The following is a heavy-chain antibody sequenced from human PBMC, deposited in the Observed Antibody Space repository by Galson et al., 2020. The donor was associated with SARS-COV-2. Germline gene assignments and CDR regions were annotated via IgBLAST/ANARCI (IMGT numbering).Heavy chain of an antibody. CDR3: ARDASMIVPLTSVVDH. CDR2: ISTYNGNT. Sequence: ASVKVSCKASGYNFIKFGISWVRQAPGEALEWLGWISTYNGNTEYAPNIKGRVNLTRDTSTTTAYMELRSLTSDDTAVYYCARDASMIVPLTSVVDHWGQGTLVSVSS. J-gene: IGHJ5*02. CDR1: GYNFIKFG. V-gene: IGHV1-18*01. D-gene: IGHD3-22*01.